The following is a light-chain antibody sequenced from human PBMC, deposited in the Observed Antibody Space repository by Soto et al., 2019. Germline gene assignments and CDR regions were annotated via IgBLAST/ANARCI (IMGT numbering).Light chain of an antibody. CDR2: DVI. J-gene: IGLJ1*01. CDR3: SSYTSSSSYV. CDR1: SSDIGAFNH. V-gene: IGLV2-14*03. Sequence: QSALTQPASVSDSPGQSITISCIGTSSDIGAFNHVSWHQQHPGKAPKLIIYDVINRPSGVSNRFSGPKTGNTASLIISGLQAEDEADYYCSSYTSSSSYVFGSGTKLTVL.